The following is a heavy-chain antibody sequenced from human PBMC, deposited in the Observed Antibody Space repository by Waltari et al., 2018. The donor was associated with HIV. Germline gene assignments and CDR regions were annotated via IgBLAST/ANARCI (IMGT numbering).Heavy chain of an antibody. CDR2: ISSSSSYI. J-gene: IGHJ4*02. CDR1: GFTFSRHS. Sequence: EVQLVESGGGLVKPGGSLRLSCAASGFTFSRHSMNWVRLAPGKGLEWVSSISSSSSYIYYADSVKGRFTISRDNAKNSLYLQMNSLRAEDTAVYYCARDSGPYYYDSSGYASFDYWGQGTLVTVSS. V-gene: IGHV3-21*01. CDR3: ARDSGPYYYDSSGYASFDY. D-gene: IGHD3-22*01.